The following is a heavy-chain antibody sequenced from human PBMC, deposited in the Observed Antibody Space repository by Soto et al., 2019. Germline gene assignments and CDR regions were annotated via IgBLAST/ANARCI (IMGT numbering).Heavy chain of an antibody. D-gene: IGHD6-13*01. CDR1: GFTFSSYG. Sequence: GGSLRLSCAASGFTFSSYGTHWVRQAPGKGLEWVAVISYDGSNKYYADSVKGRFTISRDNSKNTLYLQMNSLRAEDTAVYYCATMSSSRFDSWGQGTLVTVSS. J-gene: IGHJ4*02. V-gene: IGHV3-30*03. CDR2: ISYDGSNK. CDR3: ATMSSSRFDS.